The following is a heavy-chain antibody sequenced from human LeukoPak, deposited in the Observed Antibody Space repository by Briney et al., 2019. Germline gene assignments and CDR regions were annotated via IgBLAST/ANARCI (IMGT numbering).Heavy chain of an antibody. CDR1: GFTFSDYY. D-gene: IGHD2-2*01. J-gene: IGHJ4*02. CDR2: ISSSGSTI. V-gene: IGHV3-11*04. CDR3: ARDPPLGAPAAIHNFDY. Sequence: GGSLRLSCAASGFTFSDYYMSWIRQAPGKGLEWVSYISSSGSTIYYADSVKGRFTISRDNAKNSLYLQMNSLRAEDTAVYYCARDPPLGAPAAIHNFDYWGQGTLVTVSS.